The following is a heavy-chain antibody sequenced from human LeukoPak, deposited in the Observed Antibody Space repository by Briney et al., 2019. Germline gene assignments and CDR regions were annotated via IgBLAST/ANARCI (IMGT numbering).Heavy chain of an antibody. Sequence: IRQXXXXXLEWIGRIYTSGSTNYNPSLKSRVTMSVDTSKNQFSLKLSSVTAADTAVYYCARVGATKEFDYWGQGTLVTVSS. V-gene: IGHV4-4*07. CDR3: ARVGATKEFDY. CDR2: IYTSGST. D-gene: IGHD1-26*01. J-gene: IGHJ4*02.